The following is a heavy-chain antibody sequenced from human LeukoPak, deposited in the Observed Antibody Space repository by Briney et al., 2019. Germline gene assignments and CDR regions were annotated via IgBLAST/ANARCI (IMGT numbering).Heavy chain of an antibody. CDR3: ARPLQVGFSSSLRY. J-gene: IGHJ4*02. D-gene: IGHD6-13*01. V-gene: IGHV5-51*01. CDR1: GSRFNSYW. Sequence: GESLKSSCKGSGSRFNSYWIGWVRQMPGKGLEWMGIIYPGDSHTRHSPSLQGQVTISVDKSIRTAYLQWSSLWASDSAMYYCARPLQVGFSSSLRYWGQGTLVTVSS. CDR2: IYPGDSHT.